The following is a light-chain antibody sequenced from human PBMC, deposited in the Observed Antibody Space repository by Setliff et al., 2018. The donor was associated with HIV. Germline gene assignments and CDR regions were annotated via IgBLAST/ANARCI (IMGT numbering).Light chain of an antibody. CDR1: SSDVGRYDL. J-gene: IGLJ1*01. CDR3: CSNTGSNTYV. V-gene: IGLV2-23*01. Sequence: QSVLAQPASVSGSPGQSITISCTGTSSDVGRYDLVSWYQQHPGKAPKLIIYQATKRPSGVSNRFSGSKSGNTASLTISGLQAEDEADYYCCSNTGSNTYVFGNGTKVTVL. CDR2: QAT.